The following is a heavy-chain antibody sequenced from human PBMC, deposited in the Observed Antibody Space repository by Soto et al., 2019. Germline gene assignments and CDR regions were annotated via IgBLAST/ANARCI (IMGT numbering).Heavy chain of an antibody. CDR3: ARRAAAGRSFDY. Sequence: PGGSLRLSCAASGFTFSDYYMTWIRQAPGKGLEWVSYISSSGNSIYYADSVRGRFTVSRDNAKNSLFLQMNSLRAEDTAVYYCARRAAAGRSFDYWGLGTLVTSPQ. J-gene: IGHJ4*02. D-gene: IGHD6-13*01. CDR1: GFTFSDYY. CDR2: ISSSGNSI. V-gene: IGHV3-11*01.